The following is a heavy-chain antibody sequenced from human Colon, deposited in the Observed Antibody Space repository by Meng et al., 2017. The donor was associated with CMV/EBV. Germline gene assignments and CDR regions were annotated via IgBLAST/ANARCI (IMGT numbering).Heavy chain of an antibody. J-gene: IGHJ4*02. D-gene: IGHD2-21*02. CDR1: GNTFSNYG. CDR3: ATQCGGDCSHVGAY. CDR2: INVGNGEA. V-gene: IGHV1-3*01. Sequence: KVSGNTFSNYGMHWVRQAPGRRLEWVAWINVGNGEAKYSEKLQGRVTITRDTSASTVYMELSSLRSEDTAVYYCATQCGGDCSHVGAYWGQGTLVTVSS.